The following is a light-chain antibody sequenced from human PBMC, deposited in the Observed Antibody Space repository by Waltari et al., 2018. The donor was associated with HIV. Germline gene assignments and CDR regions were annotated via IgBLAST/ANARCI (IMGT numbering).Light chain of an antibody. CDR3: AVWDDSVNGYV. Sequence: QSALTQPPSTSGTPGQRVTISCSGSSANIGKYVVNWFQQVPGTAPHLLVSGRDPRPSGVPDRFSGSKSGTSGSLAISVLQSEDEGDYYCAVWDDSVNGYVFGTGTKVTVL. CDR2: GRD. J-gene: IGLJ1*01. CDR1: SANIGKYV. V-gene: IGLV1-44*01.